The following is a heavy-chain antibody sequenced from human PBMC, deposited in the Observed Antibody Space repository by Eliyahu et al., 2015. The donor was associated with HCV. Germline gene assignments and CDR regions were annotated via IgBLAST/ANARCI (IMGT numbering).Heavy chain of an antibody. J-gene: IGHJ4*02. V-gene: IGHV3-15*07. D-gene: IGHD3-16*02. CDR2: IKSKSDGGTT. CDR3: TTGYSFDSVWGTYRYTSY. Sequence: VQLVESGGGLVKPGGSRRLSCAASGFTFTYAWXNWVRQAPGKGLEWVGRIKSKSDGGTTDYAAPVKGRFTISRDDSKNTLYLQLNSLKTEDTAVYYCTTGYSFDSVWGTYRYTSYWGQGTLVTVSS. CDR1: GFTFTYAW.